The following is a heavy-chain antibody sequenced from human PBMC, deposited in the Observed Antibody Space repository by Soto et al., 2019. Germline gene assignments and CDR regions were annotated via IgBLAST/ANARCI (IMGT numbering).Heavy chain of an antibody. V-gene: IGHV4-39*01. CDR1: GGSISSSSYY. CDR2: IYYSGST. D-gene: IGHD1-26*01. CDR3: ARLSSGSYYWFDP. J-gene: IGHJ5*02. Sequence: SETLSLTCTVSGGSISSSSYYWGWIRQPPGKGLEWIGSIYYSGSTYYNPSLKSRVTISVDTSKNQFSLKLSSVTAADTAVYYCARLSSGSYYWFDPWGQGTLVTVSS.